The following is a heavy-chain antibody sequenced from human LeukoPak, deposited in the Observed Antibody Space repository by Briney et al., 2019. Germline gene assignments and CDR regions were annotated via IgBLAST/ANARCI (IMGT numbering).Heavy chain of an antibody. CDR2: IYYSGST. Sequence: SETLSLTCTVSGGSISSYYWSWIRQPPGKGLEWIGYIYYSGSTNYNPSLKSRVTISVDTSKNQFSLKLSSVTAADTAVYYCARGGGYSYGMDVWGQGTLVTVSS. CDR3: ARGGGYSYGMDV. CDR1: GGSISSYY. J-gene: IGHJ6*02. D-gene: IGHD3-22*01. V-gene: IGHV4-59*01.